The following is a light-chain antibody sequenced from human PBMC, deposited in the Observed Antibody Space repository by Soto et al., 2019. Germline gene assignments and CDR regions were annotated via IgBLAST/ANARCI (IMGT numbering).Light chain of an antibody. J-gene: IGKJ3*01. CDR1: QGSSSW. V-gene: IGKV1-12*01. Sequence: DIQMTQSPSSVSASVGDRVTITCRASQGSSSWFAWYQQKPGKAPKLLIYAASSLQSGVPSRFSGSESGTDFTLTISSLQPDDFAPYYCQQANSFPHFGPGTKVDIK. CDR2: AAS. CDR3: QQANSFPH.